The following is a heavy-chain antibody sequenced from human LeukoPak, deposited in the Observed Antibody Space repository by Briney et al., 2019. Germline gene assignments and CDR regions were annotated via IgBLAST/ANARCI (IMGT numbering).Heavy chain of an antibody. CDR1: GFPFSNHA. D-gene: IGHD2-21*02. CDR3: VREAGYCASVCLKSNWFDP. Sequence: PGGSLRLSCAAPGFPFSNHAMSWVRQPPGKGLEWVSAISNGNTYYADSVRGRFTISRDDSKNMVYLQMNSLRDEDTALYYCVREAGYCASVCLKSNWFDPWGQGTLVTVS. V-gene: IGHV3-23*01. CDR2: ISNGNT. J-gene: IGHJ5*02.